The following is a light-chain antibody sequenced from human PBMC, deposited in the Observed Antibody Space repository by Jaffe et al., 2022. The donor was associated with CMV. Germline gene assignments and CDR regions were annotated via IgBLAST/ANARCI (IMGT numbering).Light chain of an antibody. CDR2: AAS. Sequence: EIVLTQSPGTLSLSPGEGATLSCRASQSVSSTYLAWYQHKPGQSPRLLIFAASRRATGIPDRFSGSGSGTDFTLTISRLEPGDFAVYYCQQYVSSPPTFGQGTKVEIK. J-gene: IGKJ1*01. V-gene: IGKV3-20*01. CDR1: QSVSSTY. CDR3: QQYVSSPPT.